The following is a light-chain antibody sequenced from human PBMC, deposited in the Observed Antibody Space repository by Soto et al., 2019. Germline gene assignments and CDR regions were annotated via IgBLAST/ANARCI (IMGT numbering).Light chain of an antibody. V-gene: IGLV2-14*01. CDR2: EVT. J-gene: IGLJ1*01. CDR1: SSDVGGYDY. Sequence: QSALTQPASVSGSPGQSITISCTGTSSDVGGYDYVSWYQQHPGKVPKLMIYEVTHRPSGVSNRFSGSKSGNTASLTISGLQAEYEADYYCSSYTSTIPHVFGTGTKLTVL. CDR3: SSYTSTIPHV.